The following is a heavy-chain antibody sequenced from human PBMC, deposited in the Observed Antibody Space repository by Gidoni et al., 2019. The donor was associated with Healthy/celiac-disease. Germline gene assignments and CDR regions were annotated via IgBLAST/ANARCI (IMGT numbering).Heavy chain of an antibody. Sequence: ELQLVQSGADVQKPGESLTISFKGSGYSFTSYWIGWVRQMPGKGLEWMGIIYPGDSDTRYSPSFQGQVTISADKSISNAYLQWSSLKASDTAMYYCARGGGVYDILAPGDYWGQGTLVTVSS. D-gene: IGHD3-9*01. V-gene: IGHV5-51*01. J-gene: IGHJ4*02. CDR2: IYPGDSDT. CDR3: ARGGGVYDILAPGDY. CDR1: GYSFTSYW.